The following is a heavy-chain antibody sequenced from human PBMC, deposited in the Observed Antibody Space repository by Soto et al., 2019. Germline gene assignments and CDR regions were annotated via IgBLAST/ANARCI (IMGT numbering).Heavy chain of an antibody. CDR1: GFTFSSYA. D-gene: IGHD3-10*01. V-gene: IGHV3-23*01. J-gene: IGHJ3*02. CDR2: LRGSGGST. CDR3: AKPSSQAIWFRGIISDAFDI. Sequence: EVQLLESGGGLVQPGGSLRLSCAASGFTFSSYAMSWVRQAPGKGLEWVSALRGSGGSTYYADSVKGRFTISRDNSKNTLYLQMQSLRDEDTAVYYCAKPSSQAIWFRGIISDAFDIWCQGTMVTVSS.